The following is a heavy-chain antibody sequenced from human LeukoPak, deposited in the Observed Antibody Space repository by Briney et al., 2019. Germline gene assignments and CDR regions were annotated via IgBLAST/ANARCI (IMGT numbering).Heavy chain of an antibody. CDR3: AKSRGGTRGASDI. V-gene: IGHV3-23*01. CDR2: ISSSGGSP. CDR1: GFSFSSYA. J-gene: IGHJ3*02. Sequence: GGSLRLSCAASGFSFSSYAMSWVRQAPGKGLEWGSGISSSGGSPYYADSVQGRFTISRDNSKNTPYLRMNSLRVEDTAVYYCAKSRGGTRGASDIWGQGTMVTVSS. D-gene: IGHD3-10*01.